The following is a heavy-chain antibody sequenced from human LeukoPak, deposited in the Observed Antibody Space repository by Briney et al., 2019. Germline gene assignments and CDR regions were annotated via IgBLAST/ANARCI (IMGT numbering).Heavy chain of an antibody. Sequence: GGSLRLSCVASEFTFSSYSMIWVRQAPGKGLEWISYISNGSGNRYYADSVKGRFTISRDNAKNLLYLQMNNPRADDTAVYYCARAAKWEFYHYYMDVWGKGTTVAVSS. CDR2: ISNGSGNR. CDR3: ARAAKWEFYHYYMDV. J-gene: IGHJ6*03. V-gene: IGHV3-48*01. CDR1: EFTFSSYS. D-gene: IGHD1-26*01.